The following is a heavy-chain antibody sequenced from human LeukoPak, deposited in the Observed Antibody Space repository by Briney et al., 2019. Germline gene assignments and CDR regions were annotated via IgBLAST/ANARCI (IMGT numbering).Heavy chain of an antibody. CDR1: GFTFSSYG. V-gene: IGHV3-30*18. CDR3: AKPRLRGGYLFDY. J-gene: IGHJ4*02. Sequence: GGSLRLSCAASGFTFSSYGMHWVRQAPGKGLEWMAVVSDDGSNKYYEDSVRGRFTISRDNSKNTLYLQMCSLRDEDTAVYYCAKPRLRGGYLFDYWGQGTLVTVSS. D-gene: IGHD5-12*01. CDR2: VSDDGSNK.